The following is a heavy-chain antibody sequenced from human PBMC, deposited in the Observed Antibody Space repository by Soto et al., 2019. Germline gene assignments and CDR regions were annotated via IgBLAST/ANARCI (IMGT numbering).Heavy chain of an antibody. Sequence: EVQLLESGGGLVQPGGSLRLSCAASGFTFSSYARSWVRQAPGKGLEWVSAISGSGGSTYYADSVKGRFTISRDNSKNTLYLQMNSLRAEDTAVYYCAKDPGDYYDSSGYVYWGQGTLVTVSS. CDR3: AKDPGDYYDSSGYVY. D-gene: IGHD3-22*01. CDR2: ISGSGGST. J-gene: IGHJ4*02. V-gene: IGHV3-23*01. CDR1: GFTFSSYA.